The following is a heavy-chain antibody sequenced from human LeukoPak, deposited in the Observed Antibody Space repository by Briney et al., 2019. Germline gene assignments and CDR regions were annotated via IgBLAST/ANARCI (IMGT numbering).Heavy chain of an antibody. Sequence: GASVKVSCKASGYTFTSYYIHWVRQAPGQGLEWMGVINPSGGSTSYAQKFQGRVTMTRDTSTSTVYMELSSLRSEDTAVYYCARGPYYDSSGYDWFDPWGQGTLVIVSS. CDR2: INPSGGST. D-gene: IGHD3-22*01. CDR1: GYTFTSYY. CDR3: ARGPYYDSSGYDWFDP. J-gene: IGHJ5*02. V-gene: IGHV1-46*01.